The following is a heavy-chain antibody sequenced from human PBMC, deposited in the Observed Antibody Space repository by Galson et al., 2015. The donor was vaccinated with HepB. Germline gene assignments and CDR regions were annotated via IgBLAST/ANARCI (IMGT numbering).Heavy chain of an antibody. Sequence: SVKVSCKASGYTFTNYYMHWVRQAPGQGLEWMGRINPSDGSTSYAQKFQGRVTMTRDTSTSTVYMELSSLRSEDTAVYYCARDVVVVAATPVNWFDPWGQGTLVTVSS. CDR1: GYTFTNYY. CDR2: INPSDGST. CDR3: ARDVVVVAATPVNWFDP. J-gene: IGHJ5*02. V-gene: IGHV1-46*01. D-gene: IGHD2-15*01.